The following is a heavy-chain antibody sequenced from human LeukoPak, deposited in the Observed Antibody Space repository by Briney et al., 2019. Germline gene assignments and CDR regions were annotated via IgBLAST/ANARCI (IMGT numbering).Heavy chain of an antibody. V-gene: IGHV4-59*01. J-gene: IGHJ4*02. Sequence: SETLSLTCSVSDDSITMYYWTWIRQPPGKGLEWIGYVDHTGSTNFNPSLNGRVSISRDTTNNLFSLRLRSVTAADTAVYYCARELMVAATLPWFDYWGQGTLVTVSS. CDR2: VDHTGST. D-gene: IGHD2-15*01. CDR3: ARELMVAATLPWFDY. CDR1: DDSITMYY.